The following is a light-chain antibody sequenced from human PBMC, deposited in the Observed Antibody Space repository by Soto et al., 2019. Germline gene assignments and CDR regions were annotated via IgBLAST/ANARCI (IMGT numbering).Light chain of an antibody. V-gene: IGLV2-14*01. CDR1: SSDVGGYNY. CDR2: DVT. Sequence: QSVLTQPASVSGSPGQSITISCTRTSSDVGGYNYVSWYQQHPGKVPKLMIYDVTNRPSGISNRFSASKSGNTASLTISGLQAEDEADYYCSSYTSSSTYVFGTGTKVTV. CDR3: SSYTSSSTYV. J-gene: IGLJ1*01.